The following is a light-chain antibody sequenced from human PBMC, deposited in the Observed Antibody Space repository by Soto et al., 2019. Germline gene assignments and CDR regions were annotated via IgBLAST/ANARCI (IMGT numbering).Light chain of an antibody. Sequence: QSVLTQPPSASGTPGQRVTISCSGSSSNIGTNTVIWYQQLPGAAPKLLIYSDNQRPSGVPDRFSGSMSGTSASLAISGLPSEDEADYFCAAWDVSLVVFGGGTQLTVL. J-gene: IGLJ2*01. CDR2: SDN. CDR1: SSNIGTNT. CDR3: AAWDVSLVV. V-gene: IGLV1-44*01.